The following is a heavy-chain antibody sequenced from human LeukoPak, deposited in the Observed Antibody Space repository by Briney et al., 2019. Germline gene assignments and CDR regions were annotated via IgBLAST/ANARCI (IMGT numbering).Heavy chain of an antibody. J-gene: IGHJ3*02. CDR3: ARADLGVWILGHGAFDI. CDR1: GFTFSNYD. Sequence: GRSLRLSCTASGFTFSNYDMHWVRQAPGKGLEWVAVISHDGNNKYYTDTVKGRFTISRDNSKNTLYLQMNSLRAEDTAVYYCARADLGVWILGHGAFDIWGQGTMVTVSS. D-gene: IGHD5-18*01. CDR2: ISHDGNNK. V-gene: IGHV3-30-3*01.